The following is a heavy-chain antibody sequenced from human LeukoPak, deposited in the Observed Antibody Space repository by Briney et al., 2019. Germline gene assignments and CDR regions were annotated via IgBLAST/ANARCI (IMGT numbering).Heavy chain of an antibody. CDR2: IHKSGSTV. CDR1: GFTFSSYS. CDR3: ARGGQAGTGDL. Sequence: GGSLRLSCAASGFTFSSYSMNWVRLAPGKGLEWVSYIHKSGSTVYYADSVRGRFAISRDNAKDSLYLEMNSLRAEDTAVYYCARGGQAGTGDLWGQGTLVTVSS. J-gene: IGHJ5*02. D-gene: IGHD3-10*01. V-gene: IGHV3-48*04.